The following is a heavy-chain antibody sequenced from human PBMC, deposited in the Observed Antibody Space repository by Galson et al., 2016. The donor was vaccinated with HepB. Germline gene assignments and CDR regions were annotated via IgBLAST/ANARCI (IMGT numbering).Heavy chain of an antibody. V-gene: IGHV3-7*01. CDR1: GFMFETYW. CDR2: IKQDGSEK. CDR3: ARGRATSVRGLVGYYFDW. D-gene: IGHD3-10*01. Sequence: SLRLSCAGSGFMFETYWMSWVRRAPGKGLEWVANIKQDGSEKFYADSLRGRFTVSRDNAQNSVFLQMNSLRAEDTAVYYCARGRATSVRGLVGYYFDWWGQGTQVAASS. J-gene: IGHJ4*02.